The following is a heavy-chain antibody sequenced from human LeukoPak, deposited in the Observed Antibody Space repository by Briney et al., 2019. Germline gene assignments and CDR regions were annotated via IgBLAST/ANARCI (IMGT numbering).Heavy chain of an antibody. CDR1: GGSISSGGYY. V-gene: IGHV4-30-2*01. J-gene: IGHJ4*02. D-gene: IGHD6-13*01. CDR3: ARDGANLPQGMIDY. CDR2: IYHSGST. Sequence: SQTLSLTCTVSGGSISSGGYYWSWIRQPPGKGLEWIGYIYHSGSTYYNPSLKSRVTISVDRSKNQFSLKLSSVTAADTAVYYCARDGANLPQGMIDYWGQGTLVTVSS.